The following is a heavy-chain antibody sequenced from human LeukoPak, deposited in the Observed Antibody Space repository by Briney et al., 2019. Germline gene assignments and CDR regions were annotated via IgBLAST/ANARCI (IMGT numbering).Heavy chain of an antibody. Sequence: GGSLRLSCAASGFTFSGYSMNWVRQAPGKGLEWVSSISTSSSYIYYADSVKGRFTISRDNAKNSLYPQMNSLRAEDTAVYYCARVSGTFGELYWGQGTLVTVSS. CDR2: ISTSSSYI. D-gene: IGHD3-10*01. J-gene: IGHJ4*02. V-gene: IGHV3-21*01. CDR1: GFTFSGYS. CDR3: ARVSGTFGELY.